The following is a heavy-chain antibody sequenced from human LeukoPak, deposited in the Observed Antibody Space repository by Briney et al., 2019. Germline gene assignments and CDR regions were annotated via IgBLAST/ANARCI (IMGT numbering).Heavy chain of an antibody. CDR2: LYDSGST. V-gene: IGHV4-39*07. CDR3: ARGPYTSGWFSFDY. Sequence: SETLSLTCTVSGGSISSSGYNWDWIRQPPGKGLEWIGNLYDSGSTYYNPSLKSRVTISVDTSNNQFSLKLSSVTAADTAVYYCARGPYTSGWFSFDYWGQGTLVTVSS. CDR1: GGSISSSGYN. J-gene: IGHJ4*02. D-gene: IGHD6-19*01.